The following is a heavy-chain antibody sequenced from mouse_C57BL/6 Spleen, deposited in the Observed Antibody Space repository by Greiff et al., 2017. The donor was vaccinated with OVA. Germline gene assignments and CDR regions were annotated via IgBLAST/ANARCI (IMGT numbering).Heavy chain of an antibody. D-gene: IGHD4-1*01. CDR3: ARAGKGVYAMDY. CDR2: IHPNSGST. V-gene: IGHV1-64*01. CDR1: GYTFTSYW. J-gene: IGHJ4*01. Sequence: QVQLPQPGAELVKPGASVTLSCQASGYTFTSYWMHWVKQRPGQGLEWIGMIHPNSGSTNYNEKFKSKATLTVAKSSSTAYMQLSSLTSEDSAVYYCARAGKGVYAMDYWGQGTSVTVSS.